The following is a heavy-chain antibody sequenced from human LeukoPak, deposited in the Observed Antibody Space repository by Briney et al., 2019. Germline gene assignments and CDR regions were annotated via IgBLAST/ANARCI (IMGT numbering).Heavy chain of an antibody. CDR1: GFIFSSYG. V-gene: IGHV3-30*02. Sequence: SGGSLRLSCAASGFIFSSYGMHWVRQAPGKGLEWVAFIRYDGSDKYHADSVKGRINISRDNSKSTLYLQMNSLRAEDTAVYYCARDGYNFGAFDYWGQGTLVTVSS. CDR2: IRYDGSDK. D-gene: IGHD5-24*01. J-gene: IGHJ4*02. CDR3: ARDGYNFGAFDY.